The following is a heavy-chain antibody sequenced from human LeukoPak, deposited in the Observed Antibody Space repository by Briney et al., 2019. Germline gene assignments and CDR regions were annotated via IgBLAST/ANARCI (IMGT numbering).Heavy chain of an antibody. CDR2: ISGSGGST. CDR1: GFTFSSYA. CDR3: AKARYCSSTSCCRHFDY. J-gene: IGHJ4*02. V-gene: IGHV3-23*01. D-gene: IGHD2-2*01. Sequence: AGGSLRLSCAASGFTFSSYAMSWVRQAPGKGLEWVSAISGSGGSTYYADSVKGRFTISRDNSKNTLYLQMNSLRAEDTAVYYCAKARYCSSTSCCRHFDYWGQGTLVTVSS.